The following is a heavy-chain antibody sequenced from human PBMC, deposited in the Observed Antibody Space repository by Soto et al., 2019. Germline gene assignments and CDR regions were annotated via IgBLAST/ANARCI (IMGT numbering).Heavy chain of an antibody. V-gene: IGHV4-39*01. CDR3: AADYYDSSGYYPVHYYFDY. CDR1: GGSISSSSYY. CDR2: IYYSGST. J-gene: IGHJ4*02. Sequence: SETLSLTCTVSGGSISSSSYYWGWIRQPPGKGLEWIGSIYYSGSTYSNPSLKSRVTNSVDTSKNQFSLKLSSVTAADTAVYYCAADYYDSSGYYPVHYYFDYWGQGTLVTVSS. D-gene: IGHD3-22*01.